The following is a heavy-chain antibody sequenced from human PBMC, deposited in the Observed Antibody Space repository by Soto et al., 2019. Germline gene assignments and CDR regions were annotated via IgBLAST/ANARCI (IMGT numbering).Heavy chain of an antibody. CDR1: GYSFTSYW. Sequence: GESLKISCKGSGYSFTSYWIGWVRQMPGKGLEWMGIIYPGDSDTRYSPSFQGQVTISADKSISTAYLQWSSLKASDTAMCYCARFYGSGSLYYYYGMDVWGQGTTVTVSS. J-gene: IGHJ6*02. V-gene: IGHV5-51*01. CDR3: ARFYGSGSLYYYYGMDV. CDR2: IYPGDSDT. D-gene: IGHD3-10*01.